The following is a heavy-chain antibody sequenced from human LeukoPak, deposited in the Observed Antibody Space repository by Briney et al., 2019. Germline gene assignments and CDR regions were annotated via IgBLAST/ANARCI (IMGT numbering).Heavy chain of an antibody. CDR1: GFTFSSYV. CDR2: ISNDGSSK. CDR3: ARGGSDWYNGDY. V-gene: IGHV3-30-3*01. Sequence: GGSLRLSCAASGFTFSSYVMHWVRQAPGKWLEWVALISNDGSSKYYADSVKGRFTISRDNSKNTLYLQMSSLRTEDTAVYYCARGGSDWYNGDYWGQGTLVTVSS. D-gene: IGHD6-19*01. J-gene: IGHJ4*02.